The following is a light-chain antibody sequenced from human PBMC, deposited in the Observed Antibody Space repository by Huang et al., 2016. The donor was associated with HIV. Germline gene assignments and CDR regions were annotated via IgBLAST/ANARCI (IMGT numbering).Light chain of an antibody. CDR1: QTVLVSLNKNNY. Sequence: IVMTQSPDSLAVSPGERATINCKSSQTVLVSLNKNNYLAWFQQKPGRPPKLLIYWATTRESGVPDRFSGSGAGTDFTLTINNLQAEDVAVYFCLQDYSVPQTFGHGTKVEIK. CDR2: WAT. CDR3: LQDYSVPQT. J-gene: IGKJ1*01. V-gene: IGKV4-1*01.